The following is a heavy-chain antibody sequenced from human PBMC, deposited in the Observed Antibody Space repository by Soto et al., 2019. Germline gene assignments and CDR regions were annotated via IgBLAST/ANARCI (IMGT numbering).Heavy chain of an antibody. CDR2: ISPYSGHT. Sequence: QGRLVQSGGEVTKPGASVKVSCNSSGYTFTSYGISWVRQAPGQGLEWMGWISPYSGHTKESQKVQGRVTLSTETSTGTAYLELRSLASVYPAVYYCARDRCTTAKCYTHLLDVWCQGTTVIVSS. V-gene: IGHV1-18*04. CDR1: GYTFTSYG. J-gene: IGHJ6*02. D-gene: IGHD2-8*01. CDR3: ARDRCTTAKCYTHLLDV.